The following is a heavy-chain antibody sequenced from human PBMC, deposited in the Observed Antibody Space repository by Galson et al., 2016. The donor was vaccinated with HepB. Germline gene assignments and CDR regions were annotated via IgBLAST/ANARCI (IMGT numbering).Heavy chain of an antibody. D-gene: IGHD3-3*01. CDR2: ISYDGSNK. V-gene: IGHV3-30-3*01. CDR1: GFTFSNYA. J-gene: IGHJ6*02. CDR3: TRGHVFWSSYDYGMDV. Sequence: SLRLSCAASGFTFSNYAMYWVRQAPGKGLEWVAVISYDGSNKYYADSVKGRFTISRDNSKNTLYLQMNSLRAEDTAVYYCTRGHVFWSSYDYGMDVWGHGTTVTVSS.